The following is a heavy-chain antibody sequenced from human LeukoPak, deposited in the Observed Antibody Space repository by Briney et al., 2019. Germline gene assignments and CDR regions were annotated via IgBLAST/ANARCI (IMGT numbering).Heavy chain of an antibody. CDR3: ARIFVLDSSGYVDY. V-gene: IGHV1-2*06. CDR1: GYTFTGYY. Sequence: ASVKVSCKASGYTFTGYYMHWVRQAPGQGLEWMGRINPNSGGTNYAQKFQGRVTMTRDTSISTPYMELSRLRSDDTAVYYCARIFVLDSSGYVDYWGQGTLVTVSS. D-gene: IGHD3-22*01. J-gene: IGHJ4*02. CDR2: INPNSGGT.